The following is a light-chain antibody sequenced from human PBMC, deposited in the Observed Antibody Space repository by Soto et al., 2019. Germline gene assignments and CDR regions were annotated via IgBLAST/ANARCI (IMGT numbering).Light chain of an antibody. Sequence: QSALTQPASVSGSPGQSITISCTGTRSDVGSYKIVSWYKKQTGKENKITIYEVSKRTSGVSNRFSGSKYGNTDSLKISGLQAEEEADYYCCSYAGSSRVFGTGTKVTVL. CDR1: RSDVGSYKI. J-gene: IGLJ1*01. CDR2: EVS. V-gene: IGLV2-23*02. CDR3: CSYAGSSRV.